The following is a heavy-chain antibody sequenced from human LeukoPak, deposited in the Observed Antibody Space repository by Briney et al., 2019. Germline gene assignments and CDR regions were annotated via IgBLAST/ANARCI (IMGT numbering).Heavy chain of an antibody. J-gene: IGHJ4*02. V-gene: IGHV1-2*06. D-gene: IGHD7-27*01. CDR1: GYTFSGYY. Sequence: GASVKVSCKASGYTFSGYYLHWVRQAPAQGLEWMGRINPDTGSTKHAEKFQGRVTMTRDTSISVAYMELTTLRSDDAAVYYCARDLRALGDYFDYWGQGTLVTVSS. CDR3: ARDLRALGDYFDY. CDR2: INPDTGST.